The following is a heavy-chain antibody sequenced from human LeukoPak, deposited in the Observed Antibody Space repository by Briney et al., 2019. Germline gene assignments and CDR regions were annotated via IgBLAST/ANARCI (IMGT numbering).Heavy chain of an antibody. CDR2: IKQDGSEQ. CDR1: GFTFSIYW. J-gene: IGHJ4*02. V-gene: IGHV3-7*04. D-gene: IGHD6-19*01. Sequence: PGGSLRLSCAASGFTFSIYWMSWVRQAPGKGLECLANIKQDGSEQNYVDSVKGRFTISRDNAKNSLYLQMNSLRAEDTAVYYCARDRGGWHTHQFDFWGQGTVVTVSS. CDR3: ARDRGGWHTHQFDF.